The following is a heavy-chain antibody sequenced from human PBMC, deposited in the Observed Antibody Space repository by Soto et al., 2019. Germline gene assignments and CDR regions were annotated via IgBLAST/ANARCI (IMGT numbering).Heavy chain of an antibody. CDR1: GFPVSNYA. D-gene: IGHD2-2*01. J-gene: IGHJ4*02. Sequence: GGSLRLSCATSGFPVSNYAISWVRQAPGKGLEWVSGISGSGGSSYYADSVKGRFTISRDNSKNTLNLQMDSLRAEDTAVYYCAKKSTDSSGYSDYWGQGTVVTVSS. V-gene: IGHV3-23*01. CDR2: ISGSGGSS. CDR3: AKKSTDSSGYSDY.